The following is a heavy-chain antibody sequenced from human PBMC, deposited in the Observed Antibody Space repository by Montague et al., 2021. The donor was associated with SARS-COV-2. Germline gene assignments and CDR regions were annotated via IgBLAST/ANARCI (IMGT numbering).Heavy chain of an antibody. CDR1: GFTFSSHW. Sequence: SLRLSCAASGFTFSSHWMTWVRQAPGKGLEWVAHIKQDGSESYYVDSVKGRFTISRDNTKNSLYLQMNSLRAEDTAVYFCASRSPNSIYYGVFDYWGQGTLVTVSS. V-gene: IGHV3-7*01. J-gene: IGHJ4*02. D-gene: IGHD2/OR15-2a*01. CDR3: ASRSPNSIYYGVFDY. CDR2: IKQDGSES.